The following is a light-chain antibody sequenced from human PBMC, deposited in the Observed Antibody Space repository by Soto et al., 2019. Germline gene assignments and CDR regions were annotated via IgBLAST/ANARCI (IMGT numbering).Light chain of an antibody. CDR1: SSDIGTYDY. J-gene: IGLJ1*01. V-gene: IGLV2-8*01. Sequence: QSVLTQPPSASGSLGQSVTISCTGTSSDIGTYDYVSWYQQHPGGAPKLIIFEVSKRPLGVPDRFSGSKSGNTASLIVSGLQPDDEAEYHCTSYTGDDFTFVFGTGTKVTVL. CDR2: EVS. CDR3: TSYTGDDFTFV.